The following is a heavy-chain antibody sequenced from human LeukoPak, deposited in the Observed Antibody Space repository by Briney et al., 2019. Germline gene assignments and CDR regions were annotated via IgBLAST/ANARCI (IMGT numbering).Heavy chain of an antibody. V-gene: IGHV3-48*03. CDR1: GFSLRKYE. J-gene: IGHJ4*02. D-gene: IGHD3/OR15-3a*01. CDR3: AREPAGLFFDANGYLDL. CDR2: MSSESTAI. Sequence: GGSLRLSCSASGFSLRKYEMNWVRQAPGKGLEWISYMSSESTAIYYSDSVEGRFTMSRDNAKNSVHLQMTSLRADDTALYFCAREPAGLFFDANGYLDLWGQGALVTVS.